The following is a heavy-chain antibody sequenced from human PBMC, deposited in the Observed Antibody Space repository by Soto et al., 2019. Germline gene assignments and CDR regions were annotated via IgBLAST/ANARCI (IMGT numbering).Heavy chain of an antibody. CDR2: IIPIFGTA. CDR1: GGTFSSYA. CDR3: AREGLVVPAAIVPSPNWFDP. V-gene: IGHV1-69*01. D-gene: IGHD2-2*02. J-gene: IGHJ5*02. Sequence: QVQLVQSGAEVKKPGSSVKVSCKASGGTFSSYAISWVRQAPGQGLEWMGGIIPIFGTANYAQKFQGRVTIPADESTSTAYMELSSLRSEDTAVYYCAREGLVVPAAIVPSPNWFDPWGQGTLVTVSS.